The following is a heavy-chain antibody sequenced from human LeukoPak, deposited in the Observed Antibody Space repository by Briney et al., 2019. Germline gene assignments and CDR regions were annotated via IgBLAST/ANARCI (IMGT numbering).Heavy chain of an antibody. CDR2: IFYSGST. V-gene: IGHV4-39*01. CDR1: GASISSSNYY. D-gene: IGHD6-19*01. Sequence: SETLSLTCTVSGASISSSNYYWGWIRQPPGKGLEWIGSIFYSGSTYYNPSLESRVTISVDTSKNQFSLKLSSVTAADTAVYYCARPYSSGWDTDWGYWGQGTLVTVSS. CDR3: ARPYSSGWDTDWGY. J-gene: IGHJ4*02.